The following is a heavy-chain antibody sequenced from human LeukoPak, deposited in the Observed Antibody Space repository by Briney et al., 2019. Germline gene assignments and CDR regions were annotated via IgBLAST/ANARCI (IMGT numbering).Heavy chain of an antibody. CDR2: IYYSGST. J-gene: IGHJ4*02. D-gene: IGHD3-10*01. CDR1: GGSISSYY. V-gene: IGHV4-59*01. CDR3: ARAAIWFGGHYFDY. Sequence: PSETLSLTCTVSGGSISSYYWSWIRQPPGKGLEWIGYIYYSGSTNYNPSLKSRVTISVDTSKNQFSLKLSSVTAADTAVYYCARAAIWFGGHYFDYWGQGTLVTVPS.